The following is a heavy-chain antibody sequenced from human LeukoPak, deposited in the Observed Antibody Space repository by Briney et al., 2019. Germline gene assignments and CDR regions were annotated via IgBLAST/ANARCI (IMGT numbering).Heavy chain of an antibody. D-gene: IGHD3-3*01. CDR2: IYYSGSS. CDR3: ARLGVTFDI. CDR1: GGSISSSSYY. J-gene: IGHJ3*02. Sequence: PSETLSLTCIVSGGSISSSSYYWGWIRQPPGKGLEWIGSIYYSGSSYYNPSLKSRVTISVDTSKNLFSLKLSSVTAADTAVYYCARLGVTFDIWGQGTMVTVSS. V-gene: IGHV4-39*01.